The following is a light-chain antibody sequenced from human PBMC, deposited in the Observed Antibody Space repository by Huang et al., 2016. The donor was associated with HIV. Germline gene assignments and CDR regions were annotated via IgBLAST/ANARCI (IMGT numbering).Light chain of an antibody. CDR3: QQSVTFPLT. J-gene: IGKJ4*02. Sequence: DIKMTQSPSSVSASIGDRVSFTCRASQDVNKWLAWYQQKPGVAPKILVYASSTFQSGAPSRFRGSGSGTHFTLTINNLQAEDFATYFCQQSVTFPLTFGGGTKVELK. V-gene: IGKV1-12*01. CDR2: ASS. CDR1: QDVNKW.